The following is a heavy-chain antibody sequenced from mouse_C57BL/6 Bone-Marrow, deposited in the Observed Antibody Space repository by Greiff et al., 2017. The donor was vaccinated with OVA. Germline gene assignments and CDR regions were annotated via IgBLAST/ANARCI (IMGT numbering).Heavy chain of an antibody. D-gene: IGHD2-3*01. CDR1: GFNIKDDY. V-gene: IGHV14-4*01. CDR2: IDPENGDT. CDR3: TRWLPRFAY. J-gene: IGHJ3*01. Sequence: EVQLQQSGAELVRPGASVKLSCTASGFNIKDDYMHWVKQRPEQGLEWIGWIDPENGDTEYASKFQGKATITADTSSNTAYLQLSSLTSEDTAVYYCTRWLPRFAYWGQGTLVTVSA.